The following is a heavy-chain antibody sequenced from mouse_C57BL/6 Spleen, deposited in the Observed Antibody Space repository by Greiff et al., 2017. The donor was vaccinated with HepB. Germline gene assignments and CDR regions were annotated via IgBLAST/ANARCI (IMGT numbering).Heavy chain of an antibody. V-gene: IGHV5-9*01. CDR2: ISGGGGNT. D-gene: IGHD1-1*01. Sequence: DVMLVESGGGLVKPGGSLKLSCAASGFTFSSYPMSWVRQTPEKRLEWVATISGGGGNTYYPDSVKGRFTISRDNAKNTLYLQMSSLRSEDTALYYCARWYYAYFDYWGQGTTLTVSS. CDR1: GFTFSSYP. CDR3: ARWYYAYFDY. J-gene: IGHJ2*01.